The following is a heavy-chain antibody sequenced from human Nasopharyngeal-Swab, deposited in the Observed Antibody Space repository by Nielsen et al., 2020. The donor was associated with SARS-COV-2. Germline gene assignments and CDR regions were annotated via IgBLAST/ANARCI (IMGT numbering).Heavy chain of an antibody. J-gene: IGHJ4*02. V-gene: IGHV3-33*01. CDR3: TRAGSFRHDY. D-gene: IGHD6-13*01. CDR2: IWYDGSNK. CDR1: GFTFSSYG. Sequence: GESLKISCAASGFTFSSYGMHWVRQAPGKGLEWVAVIWYDGSNKYYADSVKGRFTISRDNAKNTLYLQMNSLSAEDTAVYYCTRAGSFRHDYWGQGTLVTVSS.